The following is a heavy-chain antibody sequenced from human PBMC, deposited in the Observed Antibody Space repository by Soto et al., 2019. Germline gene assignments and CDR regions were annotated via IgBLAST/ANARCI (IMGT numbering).Heavy chain of an antibody. D-gene: IGHD3-10*01. V-gene: IGHV3-7*01. CDR2: IKQDGSGE. Sequence: EVQLVESGGGLVQPGGSLRLSCAASGFTFSTYWMSWVRQAPGKGLEWVGNIKQDGSGENYVDSVKGRFTISRDNANHSLYLKMNSLRAEDTAVYYCARDRGPPRYLYYGMDVWGQGTTVTVSS. CDR1: GFTFSTYW. CDR3: ARDRGPPRYLYYGMDV. J-gene: IGHJ6*02.